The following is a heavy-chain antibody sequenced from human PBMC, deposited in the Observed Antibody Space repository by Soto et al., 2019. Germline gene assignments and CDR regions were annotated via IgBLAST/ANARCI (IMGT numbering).Heavy chain of an antibody. CDR3: AKGGGVIAAAGNGIDY. CDR1: GFTFSSYA. V-gene: IGHV3-23*01. CDR2: ISGSGGST. J-gene: IGHJ4*02. Sequence: GSLRLSCAASGFTFSSYAMSWVRQAPGKGLEWVSAISGSGGSTYYADSVKGRFTISRDNSKNTLYLQMNSLRAEDTAVYYCAKGGGVIAAAGNGIDYWGQGTLVTVSS. D-gene: IGHD6-13*01.